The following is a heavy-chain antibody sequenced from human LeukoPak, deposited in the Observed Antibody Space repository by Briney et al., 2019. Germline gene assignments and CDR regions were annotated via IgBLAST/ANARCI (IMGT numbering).Heavy chain of an antibody. J-gene: IGHJ6*03. V-gene: IGHV4-38-2*02. D-gene: IGHD2-2*01. CDR2: IYHSGST. CDR1: GYSISSGDY. Sequence: SETLSLTCTVSGYSISSGDYWGWIRQPPGKGLEWIGYIYHSGSTFYNPSLKSRVTISVDRSKNQFSLKLSSVTAADTAVYYCARVYQLIPYYIDVWGKGTTVTVSS. CDR3: ARVYQLIPYYIDV.